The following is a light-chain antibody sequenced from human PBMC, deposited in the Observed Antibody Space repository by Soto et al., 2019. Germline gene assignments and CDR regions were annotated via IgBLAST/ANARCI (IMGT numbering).Light chain of an antibody. V-gene: IGKV3-20*01. CDR1: QSVAANY. J-gene: IGKJ3*01. Sequence: EVVLTQSPGTLSLYPGERATLSCRASQSVAANYLAWYQQKRGQAPRLLIYGASSRATGIPDRFCGRGSGTDFTLTISRLEPEDFSVYYCHQYGTAPLTFGPGTKVDIK. CDR2: GAS. CDR3: HQYGTAPLT.